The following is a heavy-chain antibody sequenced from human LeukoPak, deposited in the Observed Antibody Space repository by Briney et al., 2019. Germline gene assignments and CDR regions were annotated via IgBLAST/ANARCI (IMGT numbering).Heavy chain of an antibody. J-gene: IGHJ6*02. CDR3: ARDYDFWSADYCYYGMDV. Sequence: GGSLRLSCAASGFTFSSYAMSWARQAPGKGLEWVSVISTSGGSTYYADSVKGRFTISRDTSKNTLYLQMNSLRAEDTAVYYCARDYDFWSADYCYYGMDVWGQGTTVTVSS. CDR2: ISTSGGST. V-gene: IGHV3-23*01. CDR1: GFTFSSYA. D-gene: IGHD3-3*01.